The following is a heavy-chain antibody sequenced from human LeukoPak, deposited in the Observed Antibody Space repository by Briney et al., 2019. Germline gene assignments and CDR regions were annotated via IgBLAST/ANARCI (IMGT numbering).Heavy chain of an antibody. CDR1: GSTFSSYW. J-gene: IGHJ4*02. D-gene: IGHD5-12*01. CDR2: ISSDGSST. V-gene: IGHV3-74*01. Sequence: GGSLRLSCAASGSTFSSYWMHWVRQAPGKGLVWVSRISSDGSSTSYADSVKGRFTISRDNAKNTLYLQMNSLRAEDTAVYYCARDDPRVGLHWGQGTLVTVS. CDR3: ARDDPRVGLH.